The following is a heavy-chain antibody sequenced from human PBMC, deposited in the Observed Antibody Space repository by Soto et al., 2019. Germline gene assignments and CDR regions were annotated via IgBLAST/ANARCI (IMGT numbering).Heavy chain of an antibody. CDR2: ISAYNGNT. Sequence: ASLKVSCTASGYPFTSYGISWVRQAPGQGLEWMGWISAYNGNTNYAQKLQGRVTMTTDTSTSTAYMELRSLRSDDTAVYYCARDRYYYGWGPTGLYFDPWGQGTLVTVSS. CDR1: GYPFTSYG. D-gene: IGHD3-10*01. CDR3: ARDRYYYGWGPTGLYFDP. J-gene: IGHJ5*02. V-gene: IGHV1-18*01.